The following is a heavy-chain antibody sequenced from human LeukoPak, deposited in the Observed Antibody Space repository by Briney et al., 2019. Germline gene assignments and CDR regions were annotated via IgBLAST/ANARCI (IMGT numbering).Heavy chain of an antibody. J-gene: IGHJ4*02. V-gene: IGHV3-23*01. CDR2: ISGSGGST. D-gene: IGHD3-3*01. Sequence: PGRSLRLSCAASGFTFDDYAMSWVRQAPGKGLEWVSAISGSGGSTYYADSVKGRFTISRDNSKNTLYLQMNSLRAEDTAVYYCAKEGPRLRFLEWLLSTGYFDYWGQGTLVTVSS. CDR3: AKEGPRLRFLEWLLSTGYFDY. CDR1: GFTFDDYA.